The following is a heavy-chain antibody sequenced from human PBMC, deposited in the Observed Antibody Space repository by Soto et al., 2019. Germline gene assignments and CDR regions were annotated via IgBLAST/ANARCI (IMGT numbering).Heavy chain of an antibody. CDR3: ARSTSPFYFNY. V-gene: IGHV5-51*01. D-gene: IGHD2-2*01. CDR1: GYSFTSYW. J-gene: IGHJ4*02. CDR2: IYPGDSDT. Sequence: PGESLKISCKCSGYSFTSYWIGWVRQMPGKGLEWMGIIYPGDSDTRYNPSFQGQVTISADKSFSTAYLQWSSLRASDTAMYYCARSTSPFYFNYWGQGTLVTVSS.